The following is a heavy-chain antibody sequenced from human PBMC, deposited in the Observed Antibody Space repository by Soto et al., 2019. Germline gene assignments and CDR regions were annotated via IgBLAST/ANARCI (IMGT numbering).Heavy chain of an antibody. J-gene: IGHJ6*02. CDR3: ARDLWGYCGTDCYPLDV. V-gene: IGHV4-59*01. CDR2: LYNAGST. D-gene: IGHD2-21*02. Sequence: QVRLQESGPGLVKPSETLSLTCTVSGGSISRYYWSWIRQPPGKGLEWIGYLYNAGSTIYNPSLRSRVTISVDMSQYQSSLNLNYVTAADTAVYYCARDLWGYCGTDCYPLDVWGQGTTVTVSS. CDR1: GGSISRYY.